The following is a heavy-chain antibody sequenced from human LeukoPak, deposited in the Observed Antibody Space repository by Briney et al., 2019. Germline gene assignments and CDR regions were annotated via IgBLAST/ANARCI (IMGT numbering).Heavy chain of an antibody. D-gene: IGHD2-2*01. CDR3: ARDPRWLTPDCTSTSCYENYFDP. CDR1: GYSISSGYQ. V-gene: IGHV4-38-2*02. J-gene: IGHJ5*02. CDR2: IYHSGSA. Sequence: SETLSLTCGVSGYSISSGYQWAWIRQSPGKGLEWIGSIYHSGSAHYNPSLKSRVTISVETSKNQFSLNMFSVTAADTAVYYCARDPRWLTPDCTSTSCYENYFDPWGQGTLVTVSS.